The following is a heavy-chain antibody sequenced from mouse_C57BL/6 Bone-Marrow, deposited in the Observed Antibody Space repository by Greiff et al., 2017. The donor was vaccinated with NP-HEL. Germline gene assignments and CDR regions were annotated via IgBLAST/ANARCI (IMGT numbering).Heavy chain of an antibody. D-gene: IGHD1-1*01. CDR3: ARLGITTVVSFDY. J-gene: IGHJ2*01. Sequence: QVQLQQPGAELVRPGTSVKLSCKASGYTFTSYWMHWVKQRPGQGLEWIGVIDPSDSYTNYNQKFKGKATLTVDTSSSTAYMQLSSLTSEDSAVYYCARLGITTVVSFDYWGQGTTLTVSS. V-gene: IGHV1-59*01. CDR2: IDPSDSYT. CDR1: GYTFTSYW.